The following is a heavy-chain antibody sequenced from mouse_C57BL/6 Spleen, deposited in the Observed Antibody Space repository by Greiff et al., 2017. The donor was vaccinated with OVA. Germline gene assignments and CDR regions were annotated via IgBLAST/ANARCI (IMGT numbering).Heavy chain of an antibody. Sequence: VKLMESGAELVRPGTSVKVSCKASGYAFTNYLIEWVKQRPGQGLEWIGVINPGSGGTNYNEKFKGKATLTADKSSSTAYMQLSSRTSEDSAVYFCAREKPFITTYAMDYWGQGTSVTVSS. J-gene: IGHJ4*01. CDR3: AREKPFITTYAMDY. CDR1: GYAFTNYL. D-gene: IGHD1-1*01. CDR2: INPGSGGT. V-gene: IGHV1-54*01.